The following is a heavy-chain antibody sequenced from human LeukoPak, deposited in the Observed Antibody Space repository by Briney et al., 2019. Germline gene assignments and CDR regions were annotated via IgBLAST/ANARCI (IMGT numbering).Heavy chain of an antibody. CDR1: GFTFTSSA. CDR3: AAVGYCSSTSCYTEFDY. CDR2: IVVGSGNT. D-gene: IGHD2-2*02. V-gene: IGHV1-58*02. J-gene: IGHJ4*02. Sequence: GASVTVSCKASGFTFTSSAMQWVRQARGQRLEWIGWIVVGSGNTNYAQKFQERVTITRDMSTSTAYMELSSLRSEDTAVYYCAAVGYCSSTSCYTEFDYWGQGTLVTVSS.